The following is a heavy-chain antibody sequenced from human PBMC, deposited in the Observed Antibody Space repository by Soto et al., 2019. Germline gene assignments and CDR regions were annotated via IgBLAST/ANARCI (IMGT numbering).Heavy chain of an antibody. J-gene: IGHJ6*02. D-gene: IGHD3-22*01. V-gene: IGHV3-30*18. CDR2: ISYDGSNK. CDR1: GFTFSSYC. Sequence: GGSLRLSCAASGFTFSSYCMHWVRQAPGKGLEWVAVISYDGSNKYYADSVKGRFTISRDNSKNTLYLQMNSLRAEVTAVYYYAKDHGDYYDSSGYYYFYGMDVWGQGTTVTVSS. CDR3: AKDHGDYYDSSGYYYFYGMDV.